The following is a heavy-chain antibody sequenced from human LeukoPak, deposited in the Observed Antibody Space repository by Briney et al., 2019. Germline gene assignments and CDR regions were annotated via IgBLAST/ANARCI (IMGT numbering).Heavy chain of an antibody. J-gene: IGHJ4*02. Sequence: SETLSLTCTVSGGSISSSSYYWGWIRQPPGKGLEWIGSIYYSGSTYYNPSLKSRVTISVDTSKNQFSLKLSSVTAADTAVYYCGIPSILSLLPDYWGQGTLVTVSS. CDR3: GIPSILSLLPDY. CDR1: GGSISSSSYY. V-gene: IGHV4-39*01. D-gene: IGHD2-21*01. CDR2: IYYSGST.